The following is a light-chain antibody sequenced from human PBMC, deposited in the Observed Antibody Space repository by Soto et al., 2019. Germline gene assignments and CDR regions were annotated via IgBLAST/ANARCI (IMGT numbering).Light chain of an antibody. Sequence: EIVLTQSPDTLSLSPGERATLSCRASQVFGSDYLAWYQQKPGQPPRLLIYGASRRATSIPDRFSGRGSGTDFTLTMSSLETEDFAMYYYQKYDGTGTFGQGTKVEIK. CDR1: QVFGSDY. CDR2: GAS. V-gene: IGKV3-20*01. CDR3: QKYDGTGT. J-gene: IGKJ1*01.